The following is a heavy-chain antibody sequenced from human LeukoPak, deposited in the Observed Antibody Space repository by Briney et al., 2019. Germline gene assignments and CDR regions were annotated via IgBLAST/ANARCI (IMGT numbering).Heavy chain of an antibody. J-gene: IGHJ4*02. CDR2: IYYSGST. CDR1: GGSISSSSYY. V-gene: IGHV4-39*01. Sequence: SETLSLTCTVSGGSISSSSYYWGWIRQPPGKGLGWIGSIYYSGSTYYNPSLKSRVTISVDTSKNQFSLKLSSVTAADTAVYYCAGSRRRRGFDYWGQGTLVTVSS. D-gene: IGHD3-10*01. CDR3: AGSRRRRGFDY.